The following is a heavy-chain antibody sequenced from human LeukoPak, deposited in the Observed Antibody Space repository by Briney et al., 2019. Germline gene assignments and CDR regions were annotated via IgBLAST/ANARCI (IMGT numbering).Heavy chain of an antibody. CDR3: AATGYGDSYYFDY. D-gene: IGHD4-17*01. Sequence: GGSLRLSCAASGFTFSDYTMNWVRQAPGKGLEWVSSISSRSSYIYSADSVKGRFTISRDNAKYSLYLQMDSLRAEDTAVYYCAATGYGDSYYFDYWGQGTLVTVSS. J-gene: IGHJ4*02. CDR1: GFTFSDYT. V-gene: IGHV3-21*01. CDR2: ISSRSSYI.